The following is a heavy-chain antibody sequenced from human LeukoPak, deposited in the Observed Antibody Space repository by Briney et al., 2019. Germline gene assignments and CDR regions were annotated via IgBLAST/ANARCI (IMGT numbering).Heavy chain of an antibody. CDR3: AREGRTGYSSGWLDY. Sequence: SVKVSCKASGGTFSSYAISWVRQAPGQGLEWMGGIIPIFGTANYAQKFQGRVTITADESTSTAYMELSRLRSEDTAVYYCAREGRTGYSSGWLDYWGQGTLVTVSS. D-gene: IGHD6-19*01. CDR1: GGTFSSYA. V-gene: IGHV1-69*13. CDR2: IIPIFGTA. J-gene: IGHJ4*02.